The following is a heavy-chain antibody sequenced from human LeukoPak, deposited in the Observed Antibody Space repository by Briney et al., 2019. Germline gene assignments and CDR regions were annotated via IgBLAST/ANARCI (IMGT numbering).Heavy chain of an antibody. Sequence: PSETLSLTCTVSGGSISSGGYYWSWIRQHPGKGLEWIGYIYYSGSTYYNPSLKSRVTISVDTSKNQFSLKLSSVTAADTAVYYCARGDILTGYYKPWDYYYGMDVWGQGTTVTVSS. J-gene: IGHJ6*02. D-gene: IGHD3-9*01. CDR2: IYYSGST. CDR3: ARGDILTGYYKPWDYYYGMDV. CDR1: GGSISSGGYY. V-gene: IGHV4-31*03.